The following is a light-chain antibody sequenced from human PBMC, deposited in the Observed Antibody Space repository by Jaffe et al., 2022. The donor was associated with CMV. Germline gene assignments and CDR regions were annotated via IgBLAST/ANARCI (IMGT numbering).Light chain of an antibody. V-gene: IGLV3-1*01. CDR2: QDA. J-gene: IGLJ2*01. CDR3: QAWDSSTAV. CDR1: SLGNKY. Sequence: SYELTQPTSVSVSPGQTASITCSGDSLGNKYVCWYQQKPGQSPVVVIYQDAKRPSGIPERFSGSNSGNTATLTISGTQAMDEADYYCQAWDSSTAVFGGGTKLTV.